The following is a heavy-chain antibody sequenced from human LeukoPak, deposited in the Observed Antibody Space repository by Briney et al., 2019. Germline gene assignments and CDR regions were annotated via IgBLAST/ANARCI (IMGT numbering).Heavy chain of an antibody. J-gene: IGHJ4*02. Sequence: PGGSLRLSCAASGFTFSRYGMSWVRQAPGKGLEWVSAISGSGGRTYYADSVKGRFTISRDNSKNTLYLQMNSLRAEDTAVYYCAKEDIISATIDYWGQGTLVTVSS. CDR3: AKEDIISATIDY. CDR1: GFTFSRYG. CDR2: ISGSGGRT. D-gene: IGHD5-12*01. V-gene: IGHV3-23*01.